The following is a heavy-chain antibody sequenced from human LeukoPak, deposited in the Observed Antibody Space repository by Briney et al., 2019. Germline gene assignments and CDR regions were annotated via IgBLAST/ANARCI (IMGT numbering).Heavy chain of an antibody. CDR3: ARSGETYRDLDY. V-gene: IGHV4-34*01. D-gene: IGHD4-17*01. J-gene: IGHJ4*02. CDR1: GGSFSGYY. CDR2: INHSGST. Sequence: SETLSRTCAVYGGSFSGYYWSWIRQPPGKGLEWIGEINHSGSTNYNPSLKSRVTISVDTSKNQFSLKLSSVTAADTAVYYCARSGETYRDLDYWGQGTLVTVSS.